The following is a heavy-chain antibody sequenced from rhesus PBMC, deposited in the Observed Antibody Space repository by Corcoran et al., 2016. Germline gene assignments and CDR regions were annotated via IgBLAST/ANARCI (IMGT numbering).Heavy chain of an antibody. J-gene: IGHJ4*01. CDR1: GYSISSGYG. D-gene: IGHD3-16*01. V-gene: IGHV4-127*01. CDR3: TGLAGGGVVGVYFDY. Sequence: QVQLQESGPGLVKPSETLSLTCAVSGYSISSGYGWGWIRQPPGKGLEWIGQSDGGSGTPSNNPALRSRVTSSKDTANNQFSWKLGSVTAADTAVYYCTGLAGGGVVGVYFDYWGQGVLVTVSS. CDR2: SDGGSGTP.